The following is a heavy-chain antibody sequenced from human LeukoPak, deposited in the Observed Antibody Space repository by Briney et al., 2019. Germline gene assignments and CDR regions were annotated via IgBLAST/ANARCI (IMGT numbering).Heavy chain of an antibody. CDR2: ISVYNGNT. CDR3: ARDRRDILTGPQSSDAFDI. CDR1: GYTFTSYG. V-gene: IGHV1-18*01. D-gene: IGHD3-9*01. J-gene: IGHJ3*02. Sequence: GASVKVSCKASGYTFTSYGISWVRQAPGQGREWMGWISVYNGNTNYTQKLQGRVTLTTDTSTSTAYMELRSLRSDDTAVYYCARDRRDILTGPQSSDAFDIWGQGTMVTVSS.